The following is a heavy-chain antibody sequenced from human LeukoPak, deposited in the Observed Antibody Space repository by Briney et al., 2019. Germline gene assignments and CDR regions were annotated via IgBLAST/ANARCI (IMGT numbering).Heavy chain of an antibody. CDR1: GFTVSSNY. J-gene: IGHJ4*02. D-gene: IGHD2-15*01. V-gene: IGHV3-53*01. Sequence: PGGSLRLSCAASGFTVSSNYMNWVRQAPGKGLEWVSLIYSGSTTKYADSEKGRFTISRDNSKNTLYLQMNSLRGEDTAVYYCAKGSRPGSSGDTNLDHWGQGTLVTVSS. CDR2: IYSGSTT. CDR3: AKGSRPGSSGDTNLDH.